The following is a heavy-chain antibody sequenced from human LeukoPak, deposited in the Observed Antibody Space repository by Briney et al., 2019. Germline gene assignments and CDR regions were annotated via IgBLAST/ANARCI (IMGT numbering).Heavy chain of an antibody. D-gene: IGHD3-10*02. CDR1: GGSFNSYY. Sequence: SETLSLTCAVYGGSFNSYYWSWIRQSPGKGLEWIGEINHSGSTNYNPSLESRVTISVDTSKKQLLLKLTSVTAADTAVYFCARRRVLMFNSIDYWGQGTLVTVSS. V-gene: IGHV4-34*01. J-gene: IGHJ4*02. CDR2: INHSGST. CDR3: ARRRVLMFNSIDY.